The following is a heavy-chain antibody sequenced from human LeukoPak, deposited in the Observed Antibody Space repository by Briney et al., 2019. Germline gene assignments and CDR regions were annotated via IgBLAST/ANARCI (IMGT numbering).Heavy chain of an antibody. J-gene: IGHJ4*02. CDR1: GGTFTSYA. Sequence: SVKVSCKASGGTFTSYAISWVRQAPGQGLEWMGGIIPIFGTANYAQKFRGRVTITADESTSTAYMELSSLRSEDTAVYYCARGYYYDSSGSCDYWGQGTLVTVSS. CDR3: ARGYYYDSSGSCDY. CDR2: IIPIFGTA. V-gene: IGHV1-69*13. D-gene: IGHD3-22*01.